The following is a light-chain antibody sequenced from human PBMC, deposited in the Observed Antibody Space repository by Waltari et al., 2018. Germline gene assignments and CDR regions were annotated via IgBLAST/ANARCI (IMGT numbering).Light chain of an antibody. CDR3: QQRSNWPLT. Sequence: IVLIQSPATLSLSPGERATLSCRASQSVSSYLAWYQQKPGQAPRLLIYDASNRATGIPARFSGSGSGTDVTLTISSLEPEDFAVYYCQQRSNWPLTFGGGTKVEIK. J-gene: IGKJ4*01. CDR2: DAS. CDR1: QSVSSY. V-gene: IGKV3-11*01.